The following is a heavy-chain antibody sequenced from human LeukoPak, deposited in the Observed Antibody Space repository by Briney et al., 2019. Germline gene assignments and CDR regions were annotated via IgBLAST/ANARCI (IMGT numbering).Heavy chain of an antibody. J-gene: IGHJ4*02. CDR3: ARDTPGGRDDY. V-gene: IGHV3-21*01. Sequence: GGSLRLSCAASGFTFSSYSMNWVRQAPGKGLEWVSSISSSSSYIYYADSAKGRFTISRDNAKNSLYLQMNSLRAEDTAVYYCARDTPGGRDDYWGQGTLVTVSS. CDR2: ISSSSSYI. D-gene: IGHD4-23*01. CDR1: GFTFSSYS.